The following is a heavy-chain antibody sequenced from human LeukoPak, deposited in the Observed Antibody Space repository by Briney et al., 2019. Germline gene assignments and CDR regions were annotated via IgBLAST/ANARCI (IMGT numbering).Heavy chain of an antibody. J-gene: IGHJ6*03. V-gene: IGHV3-7*01. CDR2: IKQDGSEK. CDR3: AKDGLISSTSSYYYMDV. D-gene: IGHD2-2*01. Sequence: GGSLRLSCAASGFTFSSYWMSWVRQAPGKGLEWVANIKQDGSEKYYVDSVKGRFTISRDNSKNTLYLQMNSLRAEDTAVYYCAKDGLISSTSSYYYMDVWGKGTTVTVSS. CDR1: GFTFSSYW.